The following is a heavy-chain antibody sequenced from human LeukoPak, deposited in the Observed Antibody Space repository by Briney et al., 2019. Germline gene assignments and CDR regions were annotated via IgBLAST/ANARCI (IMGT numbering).Heavy chain of an antibody. CDR3: ARPESVGVTGLGY. V-gene: IGHV1-2*02. CDR1: GYAFTGYY. J-gene: IGHJ4*02. Sequence: GASVKVSCKASGYAFTGYYMHWVRQAPGQGLEWMGWINPNSGGTNYAQKFQGRVTMTRDTSISTAYMELSRLRSDDTAVYYCARPESVGVTGLGYWGQGTLVTVSS. D-gene: IGHD2-21*02. CDR2: INPNSGGT.